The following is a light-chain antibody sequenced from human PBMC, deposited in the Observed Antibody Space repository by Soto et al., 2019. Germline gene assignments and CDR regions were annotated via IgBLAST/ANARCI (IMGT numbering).Light chain of an antibody. V-gene: IGLV1-51*01. J-gene: IGLJ2*01. CDR2: DNN. CDR1: SSNIGNNA. CDR3: ATWDGSLPGEV. Sequence: QSVLTQPPSMSEAPRQWVTISYSGSSSNIGNNAVNWCQQLPGKAPKVLIYDNNKRPSGIPDRFSGSKSGTSGTLDITGLQTGDEADYYCATWDGSLPGEVFGGGTKVTVL.